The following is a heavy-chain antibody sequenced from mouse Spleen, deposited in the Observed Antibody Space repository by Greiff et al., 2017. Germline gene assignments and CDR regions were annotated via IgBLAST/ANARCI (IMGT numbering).Heavy chain of an antibody. J-gene: IGHJ1*03. CDR1: GFNIKDYY. CDR3: AKDYYGSSYDWYFDV. Sequence: VQLQQSGAELVKPGASVKLSCTASGFNIKDYYMHWVKHRTEQGLEWIGRIDPEDGETKYAPKFQGKATITADTSSNTAYLQLSSLTSEDTAVYYCAKDYYGSSYDWYFDVWGTGTTVTVSS. V-gene: IGHV14-2*01. CDR2: IDPEDGET. D-gene: IGHD1-1*01.